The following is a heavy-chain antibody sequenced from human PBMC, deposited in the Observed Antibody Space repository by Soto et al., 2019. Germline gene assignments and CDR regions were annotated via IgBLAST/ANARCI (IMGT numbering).Heavy chain of an antibody. V-gene: IGHV1-69*13. CDR3: ARDRGRWLQFGAPFDY. D-gene: IGHD5-12*01. J-gene: IGHJ4*02. CDR1: GGTFSSYA. CDR2: IIPIFGTA. Sequence: SVKVSCKASGGTFSSYAISWVRQAPGQGLEWMGGIIPIFGTANYAQKFQGRVTITADESTSTAYMELSSLRSEDTAVYYCARDRGRWLQFGAPFDYWGQGTLVTVSS.